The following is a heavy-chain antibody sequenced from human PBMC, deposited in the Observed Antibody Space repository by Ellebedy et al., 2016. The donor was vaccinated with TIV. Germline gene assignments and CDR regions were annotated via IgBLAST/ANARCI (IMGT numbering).Heavy chain of an antibody. J-gene: IGHJ4*02. CDR1: GFTFSTYA. CDR2: ISSSGTLI. Sequence: GESLKISCAASGFTFSTYAMNWVRQAPGKGLEWISYISSSGTLIYYADSVKGRFTISRDDAKNSLNLQMNSLRTEDTAAYYCARDMGGAYYYWGQGTLVTVSS. V-gene: IGHV3-48*04. CDR3: ARDMGGAYYY. D-gene: IGHD3-10*01.